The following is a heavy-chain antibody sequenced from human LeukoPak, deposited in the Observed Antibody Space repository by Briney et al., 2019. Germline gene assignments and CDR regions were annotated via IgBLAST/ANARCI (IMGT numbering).Heavy chain of an antibody. V-gene: IGHV1-69*02. J-gene: IGHJ4*02. CDR1: GSSFSSYT. Sequence: SVKVSFKVSGSSFSSYTISWVRQAPGQGLEWMGRIIPIHNMINYAQNFQDRVTITADKSTSTAYMELSSLRSEDTAIYYCARGAVAGLEGVDYWGQGTLVTVSS. CDR3: ARGAVAGLEGVDY. D-gene: IGHD6-19*01. CDR2: IIPIHNMI.